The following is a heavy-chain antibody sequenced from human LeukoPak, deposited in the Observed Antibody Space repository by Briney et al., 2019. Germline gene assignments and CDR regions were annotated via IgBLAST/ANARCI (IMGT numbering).Heavy chain of an antibody. Sequence: SETLSLTCTVSGYSISSGYYWGWIRQPPGKGLEWIGYIYYSGSTNYNPSLKSRVTISVDTSKNQFSLKLSSVTAADTAVYYCARDSSGRTAFDIWGQGTMVTVSS. V-gene: IGHV4-61*01. CDR1: GYSISSGYY. CDR3: ARDSSGRTAFDI. D-gene: IGHD3-22*01. J-gene: IGHJ3*02. CDR2: IYYSGST.